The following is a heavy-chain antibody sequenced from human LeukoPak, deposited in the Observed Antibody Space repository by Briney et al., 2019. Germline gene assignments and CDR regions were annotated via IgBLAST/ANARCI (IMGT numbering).Heavy chain of an antibody. J-gene: IGHJ6*02. CDR2: ISYDGSNK. D-gene: IGHD2/OR15-2a*01. Sequence: GGSLRLPCAASGFTFSSYAMHWVRQAPGKGLEWVAVISYDGSNKYYADSVKGRFTISRDNSKNTLYLQMNSLRAEDTAVYYCARDLSPVNYGMDVWGQGTTVTVSS. CDR3: ARDLSPVNYGMDV. CDR1: GFTFSSYA. V-gene: IGHV3-30*04.